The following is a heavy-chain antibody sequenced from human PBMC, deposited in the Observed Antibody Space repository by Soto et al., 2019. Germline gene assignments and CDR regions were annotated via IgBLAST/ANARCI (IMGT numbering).Heavy chain of an antibody. V-gene: IGHV4-34*01. CDR3: ARRQQLVPFDY. CDR1: GGSFSGYY. J-gene: IGHJ4*02. CDR2: INHNGST. D-gene: IGHD6-13*01. Sequence: PSETLSLTCAVYGGSFSGYYWSWIRQPPGKGLEWIGEINHNGSTNYNPSLKSRVTISVDTSKNQFSLKLSSVTAADTAVYYCARRQQLVPFDYWGQGTLVTVSS.